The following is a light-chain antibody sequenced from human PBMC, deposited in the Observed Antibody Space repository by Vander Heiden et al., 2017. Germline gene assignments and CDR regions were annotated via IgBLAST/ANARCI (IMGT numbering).Light chain of an antibody. Sequence: QSARTQPPPVSGSPGQSVTISCTGTSSDVGNYNRVSWFQQPPGTAPKLMIFEVSNRPSGVPDRFSGSKSANTASLTISGLQAEDEADYYCSSYTDSSTWVFGGGTKLTVL. J-gene: IGLJ3*02. CDR3: SSYTDSSTWV. CDR2: EVS. V-gene: IGLV2-18*02. CDR1: SSDVGNYNR.